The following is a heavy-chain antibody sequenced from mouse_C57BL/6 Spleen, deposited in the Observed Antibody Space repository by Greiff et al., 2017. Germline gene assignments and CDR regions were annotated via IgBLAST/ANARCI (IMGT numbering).Heavy chain of an antibody. D-gene: IGHD1-1*01. CDR1: GFTFTSYW. J-gene: IGHJ2*01. CDR3: ASSYGGSYEDFDY. V-gene: IGHV1-7*01. CDR2: INPSSGYT. Sequence: QVQLQQSGAELAQPGASVKLSCTASGFTFTSYWMHWVQQRPGQGLEWIGYINPSSGYTKYNQKFKGKATLTDDKTSSIAYMKLSSLTDEDSADYYGASSYGGSYEDFDYWGQGTTLTVSS.